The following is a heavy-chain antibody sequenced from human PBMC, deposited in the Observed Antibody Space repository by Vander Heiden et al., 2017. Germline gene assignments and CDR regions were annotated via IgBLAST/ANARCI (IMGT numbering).Heavy chain of an antibody. Sequence: QVQLVPSGAEVKKPGASVKVSCKDSGYTFTGYYMPGVRQAPGQGLEWMGWINPNSGGTNYAQKFQGRVTMTRDTSISTAYMELSRLRSDDTAVYYCARGVHWNLVSYSDYWGQGTLVTVSS. CDR3: ARGVHWNLVSYSDY. J-gene: IGHJ4*02. V-gene: IGHV1-2*02. D-gene: IGHD1-1*01. CDR2: INPNSGGT. CDR1: GYTFTGYY.